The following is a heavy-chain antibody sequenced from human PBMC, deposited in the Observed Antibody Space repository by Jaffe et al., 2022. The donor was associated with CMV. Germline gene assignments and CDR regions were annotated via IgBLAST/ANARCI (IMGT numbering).Heavy chain of an antibody. D-gene: IGHD3-10*01. V-gene: IGHV1-69*09. J-gene: IGHJ6*03. CDR1: GGTFSSYA. CDR3: AREVGLLWFGESRLYYMDV. Sequence: QVQLVQSGAEVKKPGSSVKVSCKASGGTFSSYAISWVRQAPGQGLEWMGRIIPILGIANYAQKFQGRVTITADKSTSTAYMELSSLRSEDTAVYYCAREVGLLWFGESRLYYMDVWGKGTTVTVSS. CDR2: IIPILGIA.